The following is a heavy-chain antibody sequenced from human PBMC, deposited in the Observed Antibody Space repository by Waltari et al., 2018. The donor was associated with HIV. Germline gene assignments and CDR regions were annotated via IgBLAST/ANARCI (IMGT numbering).Heavy chain of an antibody. Sequence: QLQLQESGPGLVNPSETLSLICNVSGGSISGSSYYWGWIRQSPKGLEGMGSISYSGTTYCNPSLKSRVTISVDTSKNQFSLKVSSVTAADTAVYYCARHIYSGYDGYYFDYWGQGTPVTVSS. J-gene: IGHJ4*02. CDR2: ISYSGTT. CDR3: ARHIYSGYDGYYFDY. D-gene: IGHD5-12*01. V-gene: IGHV4-39*01. CDR1: GGSISGSSYY.